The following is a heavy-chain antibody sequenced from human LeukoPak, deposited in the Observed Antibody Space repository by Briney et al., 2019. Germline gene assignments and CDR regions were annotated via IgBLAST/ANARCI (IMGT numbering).Heavy chain of an antibody. Sequence: SETLSLTCTVSGDSISSRSYYWGWIRQPPGKELEWIGNKYYSGKTYYNPSLKSRITISVDTSKNQFSLMLSSVTAADTAVYYCARHPVCSGTNCDFYGMDVWGQGTTVTVSS. CDR2: KYYSGKT. V-gene: IGHV4-39*01. CDR1: GDSISSRSYY. J-gene: IGHJ6*02. CDR3: ARHPVCSGTNCDFYGMDV. D-gene: IGHD2-2*01.